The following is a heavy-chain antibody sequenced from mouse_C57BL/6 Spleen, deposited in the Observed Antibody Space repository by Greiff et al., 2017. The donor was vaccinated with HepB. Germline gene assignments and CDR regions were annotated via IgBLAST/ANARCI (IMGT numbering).Heavy chain of an antibody. CDR2: IYPRDGST. CDR1: GYTFTDHT. D-gene: IGHD1-1*01. J-gene: IGHJ2*01. CDR3: ARCGDYYGFYFDY. Sequence: VKLMESDAELVKPGASVKISCKVSGYTFTDHTIHWMKQRPEQGLEWIGYIYPRDGSTKYNEKFKGKATLTADKSSSTAYMQLNSLTYEDSAVYFCARCGDYYGFYFDYWGQGTTLTVSS. V-gene: IGHV1-78*01.